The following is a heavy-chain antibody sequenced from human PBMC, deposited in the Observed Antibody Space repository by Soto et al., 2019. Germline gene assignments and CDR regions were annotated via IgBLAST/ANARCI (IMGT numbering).Heavy chain of an antibody. CDR1: GGTFSSYA. CDR2: IIPIFGTA. V-gene: IGHV1-69*01. CDR3: ARDRGRAYYYDSSGYSNFDY. D-gene: IGHD3-22*01. J-gene: IGHJ4*02. Sequence: QVQLVQSGAEVKKPGSSVKVSCKASGGTFSSYAISWVRQAPGQGLEWMGGIIPIFGTANYAQKFQARVTITADESTSTAYTERGSLRSEDTAVYYCARDRGRAYYYDSSGYSNFDYWGQGTLVTVSS.